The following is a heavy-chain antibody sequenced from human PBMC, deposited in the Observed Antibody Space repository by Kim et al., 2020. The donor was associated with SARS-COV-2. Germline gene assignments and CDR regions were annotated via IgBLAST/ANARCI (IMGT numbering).Heavy chain of an antibody. CDR1: GFTFSSYA. V-gene: IGHV3-23*01. CDR3: AKNSGAGIAVAGSYWYFDL. D-gene: IGHD6-19*01. Sequence: GGSLRLSCAASGFTFSSYAMSWVRQAPGKGLEWVSAISGSGGSTYYADSVKGRFTISRDNSKNTLYLQMNSLRAEDTAVYYCAKNSGAGIAVAGSYWYFDLWGRGTLVTVSS. CDR2: ISGSGGST. J-gene: IGHJ2*01.